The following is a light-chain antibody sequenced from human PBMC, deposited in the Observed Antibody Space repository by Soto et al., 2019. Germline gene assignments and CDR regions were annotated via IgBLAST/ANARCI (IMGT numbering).Light chain of an antibody. CDR2: DAS. J-gene: IGKJ3*01. V-gene: IGKV3-11*01. Sequence: EIVLTQSPTTLSLSPGERATLSCRASQSIDSDLVWYQQTRGQAPRLLIYDASNRATGVPARFSGSGSGTDFTLTISSLEAEDFAVYYCQHRVNWPPFTFGPGTKVDIK. CDR3: QHRVNWPPFT. CDR1: QSIDSD.